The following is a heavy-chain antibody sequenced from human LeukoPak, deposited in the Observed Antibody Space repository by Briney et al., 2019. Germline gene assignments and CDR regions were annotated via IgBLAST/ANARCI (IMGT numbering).Heavy chain of an antibody. Sequence: GGSLRLSCAASGFTFSSYSMNWVRQAPGKGLEWVSYISSSSSTIYYADSVKGRFTISRDNAKNSLYLQMNSLRAEDTAVYYCARYGDYGEAYYYGMDVWGQGTTVTVSS. CDR1: GFTFSSYS. CDR3: ARYGDYGEAYYYGMDV. J-gene: IGHJ6*02. D-gene: IGHD4-17*01. V-gene: IGHV3-48*04. CDR2: ISSSSSTI.